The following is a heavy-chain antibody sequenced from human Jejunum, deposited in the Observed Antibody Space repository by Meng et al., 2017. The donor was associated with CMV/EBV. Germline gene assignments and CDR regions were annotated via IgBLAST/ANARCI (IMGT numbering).Heavy chain of an antibody. V-gene: IGHV3-21*01. D-gene: IGHD4-17*01. Sequence: FTFTSYSLTWVRQAPGKGLEWLSYISGSSTYIYHADSVKGRFTISSDNAKNSVYLQMNRLRAEDTAVYYCARAIDYGDPNWFDPWGQGTLVTVSS. CDR3: ARAIDYGDPNWFDP. CDR2: ISGSSTYI. CDR1: FTFTSYS. J-gene: IGHJ5*02.